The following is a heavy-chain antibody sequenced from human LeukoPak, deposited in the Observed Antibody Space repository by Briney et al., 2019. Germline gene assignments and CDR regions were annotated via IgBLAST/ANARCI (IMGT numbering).Heavy chain of an antibody. J-gene: IGHJ4*02. CDR2: IYYSGNT. D-gene: IGHD3-22*01. CDR1: AGSISSDSYY. V-gene: IGHV4-39*07. CDR3: ASTSPKYYYESSGYSSLFDN. Sequence: PSETLSLTCTVSAGSISSDSYYWGWIRQPPGKGLAWIGTIYYSGNTYYNPSLKSRLTISVDTSKNQFSLKLRSVTAADTALYYCASTSPKYYYESSGYSSLFDNWGQGTLVTVSS.